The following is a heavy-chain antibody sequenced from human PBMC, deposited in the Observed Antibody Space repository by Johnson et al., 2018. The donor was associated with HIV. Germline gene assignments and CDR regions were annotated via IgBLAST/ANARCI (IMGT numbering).Heavy chain of an antibody. D-gene: IGHD4-17*01. Sequence: VQLVESGGGVVQPGRSLRLSCAASGFTVSSNYMSWVRQAPGKGLEWVSVIYSGGSTYYADSVKGRFTISKDNAKNSLYLQMNSLRAEDTAVYYCARVSVKASFAFDIWGQGTMVNVSS. CDR1: GFTVSSNY. V-gene: IGHV3-66*01. CDR2: IYSGGST. J-gene: IGHJ3*02. CDR3: ARVSVKASFAFDI.